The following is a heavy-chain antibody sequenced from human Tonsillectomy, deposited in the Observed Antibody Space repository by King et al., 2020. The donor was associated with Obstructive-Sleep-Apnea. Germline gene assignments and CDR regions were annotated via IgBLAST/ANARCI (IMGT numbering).Heavy chain of an antibody. CDR2: IWYDGSNE. CDR3: AKDLEARARGVNHKYSYYGMDV. J-gene: IGHJ6*02. Sequence: VQLVESGGGVVQPGRSLRLSCTASGFTFSSYGMHWVRQAPGKGLEWVAVIWYDGSNEYYADSVKGRFTISRDNSKNTLYLQMNSLRAEDTAVYYCAKDLEARARGVNHKYSYYGMDVWGQGTTVTVSS. CDR1: GFTFSSYG. V-gene: IGHV3-33*06. D-gene: IGHD3-10*01.